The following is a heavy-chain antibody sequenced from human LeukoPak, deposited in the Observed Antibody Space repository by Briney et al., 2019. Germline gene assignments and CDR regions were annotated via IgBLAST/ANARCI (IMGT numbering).Heavy chain of an antibody. Sequence: GGSLRLSCAASGFTFSSYWMHWVRQAPGKGPVWVSRINNDGSGTTYADSVKGRFTISRDKSKNTLYLQMDSLRAEDTAVYYCAKDLILGYSYRHHLDSWGQGTLVTVSS. CDR2: INNDGSGT. CDR3: AKDLILGYSYRHHLDS. D-gene: IGHD5-18*01. CDR1: GFTFSSYW. J-gene: IGHJ4*02. V-gene: IGHV3-74*01.